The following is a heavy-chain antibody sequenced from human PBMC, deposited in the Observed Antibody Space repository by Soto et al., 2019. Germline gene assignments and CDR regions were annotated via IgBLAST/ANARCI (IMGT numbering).Heavy chain of an antibody. CDR1: GFTFSSYS. D-gene: IGHD1-1*01. V-gene: IGHV3-21*01. J-gene: IGHJ3*02. Sequence: VGSLRLSCAASGFTFSSYSMNWVRQAPGKGLEWVSSISSSSSYIYYADSVKGRFTISRDNAKNSLYLQMNSLRAEDTAVYYCARTGTTNAFDIWGQGTMVTVSS. CDR3: ARTGTTNAFDI. CDR2: ISSSSSYI.